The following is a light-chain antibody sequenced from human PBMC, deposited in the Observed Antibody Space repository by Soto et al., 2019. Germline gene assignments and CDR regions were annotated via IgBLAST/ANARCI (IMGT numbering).Light chain of an antibody. V-gene: IGKV3D-20*02. J-gene: IGKJ4*01. CDR2: GAS. CDR1: QSVSGNY. Sequence: EIVLTQSPGTLSLSPGERATLSCRASQSVSGNYLAWYQQKPGQSPRLLFYGASSRATGIPDRFSGSGSGTHFTLTISRLEPEDFAVYSCQQRSNWPPVTFGGGTKVEIK. CDR3: QQRSNWPPVT.